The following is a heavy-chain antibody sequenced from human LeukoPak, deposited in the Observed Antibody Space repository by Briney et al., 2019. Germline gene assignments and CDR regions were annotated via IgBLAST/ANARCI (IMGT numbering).Heavy chain of an antibody. D-gene: IGHD4-17*01. CDR2: IYYSGST. CDR3: ARHENDYGDSFIDY. Sequence: SETLSLTCTVSGGSISSYYWSWIRQPPGPGLEWIGYIYYSGSTNYNPSLKSRVTISVDTSKNQFSLKLSSVTAADTAVYYCARHENDYGDSFIDYWGQGTLVTVSS. J-gene: IGHJ4*02. V-gene: IGHV4-59*08. CDR1: GGSISSYY.